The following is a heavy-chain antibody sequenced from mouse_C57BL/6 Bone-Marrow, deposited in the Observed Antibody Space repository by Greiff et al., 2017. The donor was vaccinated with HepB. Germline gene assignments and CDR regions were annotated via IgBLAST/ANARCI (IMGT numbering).Heavy chain of an antibody. J-gene: IGHJ3*01. CDR3: ARWEYSYYCGSSFDGWFAY. CDR2: IYPRSGNT. D-gene: IGHD1-1*01. CDR1: GYTFTSYG. Sequence: QVQLQQSGAELARPGASVKLSCKASGYTFTSYGISWVKQRTGQGLEWIGEIYPRSGNTYYNEKFKGKATLTADKSSSTAYMELRSLTSEASAVYFCARWEYSYYCGSSFDGWFAYWGQGTLVTVSA. V-gene: IGHV1-81*01.